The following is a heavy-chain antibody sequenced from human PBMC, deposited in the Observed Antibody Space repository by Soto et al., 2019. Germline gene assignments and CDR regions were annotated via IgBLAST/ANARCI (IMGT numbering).Heavy chain of an antibody. CDR3: ARGKGSRGRVTGTTSQSRAFDI. D-gene: IGHD1-7*01. CDR1: GGSFSGYY. V-gene: IGHV4-34*01. J-gene: IGHJ3*02. Sequence: AETLSLTCAVYGGSFSGYYWSWIRQPPGKGLEWIGEINHSGSTNYNPSRKSRVTISVDTSTNQSSLNLSSLPAADTAAYYCARGKGSRGRVTGTTSQSRAFDIWGQGTMVTVSS. CDR2: INHSGST.